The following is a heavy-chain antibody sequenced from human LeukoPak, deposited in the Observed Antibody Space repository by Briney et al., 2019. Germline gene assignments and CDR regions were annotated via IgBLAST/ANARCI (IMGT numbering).Heavy chain of an antibody. CDR1: VGSISSYY. CDR3: VRTRFSTRAFAT. J-gene: IGHJ3*02. CDR2: IYYRGST. V-gene: IGHV4-59*08. Sequence: SETLSLTCTVSVGSISSYYLSWIRPPPGKGREGMGYIYYRGSTNHNPSIKSRVTIPDDQSKNQFSIMPRSVTAADTAVDHCVRTRFSTRAFATWGQGKMVTVSS. D-gene: IGHD3-3*01.